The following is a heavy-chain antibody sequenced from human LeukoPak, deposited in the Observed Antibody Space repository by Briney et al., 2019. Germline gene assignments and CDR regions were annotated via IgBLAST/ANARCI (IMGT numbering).Heavy chain of an antibody. V-gene: IGHV3-23*01. CDR2: ISRSGYST. D-gene: IGHD3-10*01. CDR3: AKALWFGELLYFDY. Sequence: GGSLRLSCAASGFTFSSYGMSWVRQAPGKGLEWVSTISRSGYSTYYADSVSGRFTISRDNSKSTLFLQMNSLRAEDTAVYYCAKALWFGELLYFDYWGQGSLVTVSS. CDR1: GFTFSSYG. J-gene: IGHJ4*02.